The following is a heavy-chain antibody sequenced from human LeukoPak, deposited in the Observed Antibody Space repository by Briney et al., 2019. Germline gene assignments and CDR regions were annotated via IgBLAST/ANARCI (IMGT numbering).Heavy chain of an antibody. CDR1: GFIFDDYV. CDR3: ASTRG. CDR2: ISSSSYI. Sequence: KTGGSLRLSCTASGFIFDDYVMSWVRQAPGKGLEWVSSISSSSYIYYADSVKGRFTISRDNAKNSLYLQMNSLRAEDTAVYYCASTRGWGQGTLVTVSS. J-gene: IGHJ4*02. D-gene: IGHD5-24*01. V-gene: IGHV3-69-1*01.